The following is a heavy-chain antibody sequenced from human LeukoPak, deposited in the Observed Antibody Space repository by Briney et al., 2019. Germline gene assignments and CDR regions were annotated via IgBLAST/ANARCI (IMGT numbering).Heavy chain of an antibody. D-gene: IGHD3-22*01. V-gene: IGHV4-59*01. CDR3: ARKPTESNYDSSGYPPPFDY. Sequence: PSETLSLTCTVSGGSISSYYWSWIRQPPGKGLEWIGYIYYSGSTNYNPSLKSRVTISVDTSKNQFSLKLSSVTAADTAVYYCARKPTESNYDSSGYPPPFDYWGQGTLVTVSS. CDR1: GGSISSYY. CDR2: IYYSGST. J-gene: IGHJ4*02.